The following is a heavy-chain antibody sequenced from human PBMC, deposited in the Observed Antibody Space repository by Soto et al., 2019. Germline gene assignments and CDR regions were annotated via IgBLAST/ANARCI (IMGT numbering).Heavy chain of an antibody. CDR2: TYYRSKWYN. V-gene: IGHV6-1*01. D-gene: IGHD6-6*01. CDR3: ARELGGYSSSSTVWANWFDP. J-gene: IGHJ5*02. Sequence: SQTLSLTCAISGDSVSSNSAAWNWIRQSPSRGLEWLGRTYYRSKWYNDYAVSVKSRITINPDTSKNQFSLQLNSVTPEDTAVYYCARELGGYSSSSTVWANWFDPWGQGTLVT. CDR1: GDSVSSNSAA.